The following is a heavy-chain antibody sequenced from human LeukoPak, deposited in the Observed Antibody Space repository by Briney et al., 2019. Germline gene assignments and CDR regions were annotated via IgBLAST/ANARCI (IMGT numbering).Heavy chain of an antibody. CDR1: GYSFTTYW. D-gene: IGHD2-21*02. V-gene: IGHV5-51*01. Sequence: GESLKISCKGSGYSFTTYWIGWVRQMPGKGLEWMGIIYPGDSESRYSPSFQGQVTISADKSISTAYLQWSSLKASDTAMYYCARRAYCGGDCYSGQYNWFDPWGQGTLVTVSS. CDR2: IYPGDSES. J-gene: IGHJ5*02. CDR3: ARRAYCGGDCYSGQYNWFDP.